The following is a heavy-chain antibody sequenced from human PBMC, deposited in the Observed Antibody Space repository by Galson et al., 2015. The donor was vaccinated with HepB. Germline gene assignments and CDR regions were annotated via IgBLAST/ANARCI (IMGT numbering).Heavy chain of an antibody. D-gene: IGHD1/OR15-1a*01. J-gene: IGHJ6*03. V-gene: IGHV1-69*10. CDR3: ARDRLSASTPGTMDHYYYYMDV. Sequence: SVNASYKGARGIFYSNRFSWGHQSPVPGVDWMGGTLPSQDIATYAQKFQHSIILTADKSTQTAYMDLSSLRSEDTAVYYCARDRLSASTPGTMDHYYYYMDVWGKGTTVTVSS. CDR1: RGIFYSNR. CDR2: TLPSQDIA.